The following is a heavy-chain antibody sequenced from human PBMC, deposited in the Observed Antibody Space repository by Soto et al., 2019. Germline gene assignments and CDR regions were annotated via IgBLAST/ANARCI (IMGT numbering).Heavy chain of an antibody. D-gene: IGHD2-8*01. CDR3: ARHEGNGNVWPLDY. CDR2: IHYSGST. V-gene: IGHV4-39*01. CDR1: GDSIGTTHSY. J-gene: IGHJ4*02. Sequence: QVQLLESGPGLVKPSETLSLTCTVSGDSIGTTHSYWAWIRHSPGKGLEWIGNIHYSGSTYYMPSLRSRVTLSVVTSTNQFALRLTSVTAEDTAVYYCARHEGNGNVWPLDYWGQGILVTVSS.